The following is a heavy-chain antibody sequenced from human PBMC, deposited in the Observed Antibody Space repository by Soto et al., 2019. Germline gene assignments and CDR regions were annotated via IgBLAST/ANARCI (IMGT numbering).Heavy chain of an antibody. V-gene: IGHV3-20*04. Sequence: GGSLRLSCAASGFSFDEYGMNWVRQAPGKGLEWVSGINCNGDSTYYADSVKGRFTISRDNAKNSLYLQMNSLRDEDTAVYYCARTLAAAAYYYYYGMDVWGQGTTVTVSS. CDR1: GFSFDEYG. D-gene: IGHD6-13*01. CDR2: INCNGDST. J-gene: IGHJ6*02. CDR3: ARTLAAAAYYYYYGMDV.